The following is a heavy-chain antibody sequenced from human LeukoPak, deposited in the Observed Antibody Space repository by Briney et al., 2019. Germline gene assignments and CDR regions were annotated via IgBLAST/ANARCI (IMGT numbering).Heavy chain of an antibody. CDR2: ISGSGGST. CDR3: AKLGRGGYDYFDY. V-gene: IGHV3-23*01. D-gene: IGHD5-12*01. Sequence: GGSLRLSCAASGFTFSSYAMSWVRLAPGKGLEWVSAISGSGGSTYYADSVKGRFTISRDNSKNTLYLQMNSLRAEDTAVYYCAKLGRGGYDYFDYWGQGTLVTVSS. J-gene: IGHJ4*02. CDR1: GFTFSSYA.